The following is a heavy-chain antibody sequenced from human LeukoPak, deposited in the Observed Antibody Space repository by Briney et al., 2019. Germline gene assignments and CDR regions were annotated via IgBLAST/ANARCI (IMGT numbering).Heavy chain of an antibody. CDR1: GFTFSIYA. V-gene: IGHV3-23*01. D-gene: IGHD2-15*01. Sequence: GGSLRHSCAASGFTFSIYAMSWVRQAPGKGLEWVSSISGSGDYTPCVDSVKGRFTISRDNSKNVLYLQMNSLRAEDTAVYFCAKDLKYCSGGRCFSGQVTDSECWGQGTLVTVSS. CDR2: ISGSGDYT. J-gene: IGHJ4*02. CDR3: AKDLKYCSGGRCFSGQVTDSEC.